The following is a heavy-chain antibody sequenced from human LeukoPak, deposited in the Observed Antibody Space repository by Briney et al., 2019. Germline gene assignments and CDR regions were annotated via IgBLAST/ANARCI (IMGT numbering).Heavy chain of an antibody. J-gene: IGHJ4*02. CDR3: ARRAMGATSFDY. V-gene: IGHV3-11*04. CDR2: ISSSSNTV. CDR1: GFTFSDYY. Sequence: GGSLRLSCAASGFTFSDYYMTWVRQAPGKGLGWVSYISSSSNTVYYADSVKGRLTVSRDNAKNSLYLQMNNLRAEDTAVYYCARRAMGATSFDYWGQGTLVTVSS. D-gene: IGHD1-26*01.